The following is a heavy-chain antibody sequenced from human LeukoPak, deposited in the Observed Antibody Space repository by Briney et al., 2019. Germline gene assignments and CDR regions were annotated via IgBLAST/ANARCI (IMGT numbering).Heavy chain of an antibody. D-gene: IGHD3-10*01. CDR1: GYTFTSYG. CDR3: ARERAYYYGSGSYYGY. Sequence: GASVKVSCKASGYTFTSYGISWVRQAPGQGLEWMGGIIPIFGTANYAQKFQGRVTITADESTSTAYMELSSLRSEDTAVYYCARERAYYYGSGSYYGYWGQGTLVTVSS. CDR2: IIPIFGTA. J-gene: IGHJ4*02. V-gene: IGHV1-69*13.